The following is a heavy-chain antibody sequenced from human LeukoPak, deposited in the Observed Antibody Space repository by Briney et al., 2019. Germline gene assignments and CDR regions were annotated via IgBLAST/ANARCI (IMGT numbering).Heavy chain of an antibody. CDR2: INPNSGGT. D-gene: IGHD2-15*01. J-gene: IGHJ5*02. Sequence: ASVKVSCKASGYTFTGYYMHWVRQAPGQGLEWMGWINPNSGGTNYAQKFQGRVTMTRDTSISTAYMELSSLRSEDTAVYYCARGGYCSGGSCYEELDWFDPWGQGTLVTVSS. CDR3: ARGGYCSGGSCYEELDWFDP. CDR1: GYTFTGYY. V-gene: IGHV1-2*02.